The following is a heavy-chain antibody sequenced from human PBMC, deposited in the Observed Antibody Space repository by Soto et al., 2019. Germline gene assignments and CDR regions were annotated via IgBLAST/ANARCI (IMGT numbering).Heavy chain of an antibody. CDR2: ISWNSGSI. J-gene: IGHJ4*02. Sequence: EVQLVESGGGLVQPGRSLRLSCAASGFTFDDYAMHWVRQAPGKGLEWVSGISWNSGSIGYADSVKGRFTISRDNAKNSLYLQMNSLRAEDTALYYCAKDPPRGPSSGWYGDFDYWGQGTLVTVSS. V-gene: IGHV3-9*01. CDR1: GFTFDDYA. CDR3: AKDPPRGPSSGWYGDFDY. D-gene: IGHD6-19*01.